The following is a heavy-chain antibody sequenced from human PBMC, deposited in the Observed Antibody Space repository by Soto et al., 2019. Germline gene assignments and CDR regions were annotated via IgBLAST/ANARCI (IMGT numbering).Heavy chain of an antibody. Sequence: EVQLVESGGGLVKPGGSLRLSCAVSGFSFSSYYMNWVRQAPEKGLEWVSSISISSSYIYYSDSLKGRFAISRDNAKSSLYLQMNGLRADDTAVYYCARSSGLATPGTMDFWGQGTLVTVSS. CDR3: ARSSGLATPGTMDF. CDR2: ISISSSYI. J-gene: IGHJ4*02. D-gene: IGHD3-10*01. V-gene: IGHV3-21*02. CDR1: GFSFSSYY.